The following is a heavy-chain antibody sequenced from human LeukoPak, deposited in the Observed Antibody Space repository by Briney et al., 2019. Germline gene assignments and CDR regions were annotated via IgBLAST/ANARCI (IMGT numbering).Heavy chain of an antibody. Sequence: SETLSLTCTVSGGSISSGSYYWNWIRQPAGKGLEWIGRIYTSGSTNYNPSLKSRVTISVDTSKNQFSLKLSSVTAADTAVYYCAREKVIVVVPAAIWHPGPTRGPFDYWGQGTLVTVSS. J-gene: IGHJ4*02. CDR1: GGSISSGSYY. CDR3: AREKVIVVVPAAIWHPGPTRGPFDY. V-gene: IGHV4-61*02. CDR2: IYTSGST. D-gene: IGHD2-2*01.